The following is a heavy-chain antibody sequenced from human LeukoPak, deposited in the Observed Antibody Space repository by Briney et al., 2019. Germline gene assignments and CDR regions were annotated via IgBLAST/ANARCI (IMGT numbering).Heavy chain of an antibody. V-gene: IGHV1-18*01. Sequence: ASVKVSCKASGYTFTSYGLSWVRQAPGQGLEWMGWISAYNGNTNYAQKLQGRVTMTTDTSTSTAYMELRSLRSDDTAVYYCARARPYYDSSGYYYESDYWGQGTLVTVSS. CDR3: ARARPYYDSSGYYYESDY. J-gene: IGHJ4*02. CDR1: GYTFTSYG. CDR2: ISAYNGNT. D-gene: IGHD3-22*01.